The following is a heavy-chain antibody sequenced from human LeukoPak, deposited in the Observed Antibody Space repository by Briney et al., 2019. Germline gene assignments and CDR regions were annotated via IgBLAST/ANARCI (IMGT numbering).Heavy chain of an antibody. CDR3: TTIKRGNIFGYFEF. J-gene: IGHJ4*02. CDR2: VFDSGRT. CDR1: GGSMTTCH. V-gene: IGHV4-59*01. Sequence: SETLSLTCTVSGGSMTTCHWNWTRQPPGKGLEGLGYVFDSGRTKENPSLKSRVTLSADTSKNKLSLRLSSVTAADTAVNYCTTIKRGNIFGYFEFWGKRLLVTVS. D-gene: IGHD5-18*01.